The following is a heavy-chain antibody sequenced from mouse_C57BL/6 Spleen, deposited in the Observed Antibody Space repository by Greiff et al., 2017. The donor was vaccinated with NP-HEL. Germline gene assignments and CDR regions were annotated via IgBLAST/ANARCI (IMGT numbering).Heavy chain of an antibody. CDR2: INPNNGGT. CDR3: AREGAGSSPYYAMDY. V-gene: IGHV1-22*01. CDR1: GYTFTDYN. J-gene: IGHJ4*01. Sequence: EVQLQQSGPELVKPGASVKMSCKASGYTFTDYNMHWVKQSHGKSLEWIGYINPNNGGTSYNQKFKGKATLTVNKSSSTAYMELRSLPSEDSAVYYCAREGAGSSPYYAMDYWGQGTSVTVSS. D-gene: IGHD1-1*01.